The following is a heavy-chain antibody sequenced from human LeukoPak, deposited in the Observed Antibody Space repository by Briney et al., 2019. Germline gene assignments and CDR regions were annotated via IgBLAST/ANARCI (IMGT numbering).Heavy chain of an antibody. J-gene: IGHJ4*02. Sequence: GGSLRLSCAASGFTFSSYAMSWVRQAPGKGLEWVSAISGSGGSTYYADSVKGRFTISRGNSKNTLYLQMNSLRAEDTAVYYCAKDVSPPYSSSYFDYWGQGTLVTVSS. CDR2: ISGSGGST. CDR3: AKDVSPPYSSSYFDY. D-gene: IGHD6-6*01. CDR1: GFTFSSYA. V-gene: IGHV3-23*01.